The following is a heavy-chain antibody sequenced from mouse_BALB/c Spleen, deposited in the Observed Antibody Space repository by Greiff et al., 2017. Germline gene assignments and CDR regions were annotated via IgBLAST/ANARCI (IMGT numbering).Heavy chain of an antibody. CDR2: ISSGGSYT. CDR1: GFTFSSYG. V-gene: IGHV5-6*01. Sequence: EVQGVESGGDLVKPGGSLKLSCAASGFTFSSYGMSWVRQTPDKRLEWVATISSGGSYTYYPDSVKGRFTISRDNAKNTLYLQMSSLKSEDTAMYYCARDFVTTVGAGDYWGQGTTLTVSS. J-gene: IGHJ2*01. CDR3: ARDFVTTVGAGDY. D-gene: IGHD1-1*01.